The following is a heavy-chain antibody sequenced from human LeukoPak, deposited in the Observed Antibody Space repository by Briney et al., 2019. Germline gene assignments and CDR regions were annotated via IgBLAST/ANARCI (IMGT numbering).Heavy chain of an antibody. CDR3: ARILLWFGEPKYYFDY. CDR1: GYTFTSCG. Sequence: GASVKVSCKASGYTFTSCGISWVRQAPGQGLEWMGWISAYNGNTNYAQKLQGRVTMTTDTSTSTAYMELRSLRSDDTAVYYCARILLWFGEPKYYFDYWGQGTLVTVSS. J-gene: IGHJ4*02. CDR2: ISAYNGNT. D-gene: IGHD3-10*01. V-gene: IGHV1-18*01.